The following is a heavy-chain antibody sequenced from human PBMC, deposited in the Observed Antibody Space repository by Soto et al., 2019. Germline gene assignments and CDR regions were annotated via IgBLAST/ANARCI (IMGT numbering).Heavy chain of an antibody. J-gene: IGHJ6*02. Sequence: PGESLKLSCKGSGYSFTSYWIGWVRQMPGKGLEWMGIIYPGDSDTRYSPSFQGQVTISADKSISTAYLQWSSLKASDTAMYYCARAPTVVTPYYYYGMDVWGQGTTVTVSS. CDR3: ARAPTVVTPYYYYGMDV. CDR2: IYPGDSDT. D-gene: IGHD4-17*01. V-gene: IGHV5-51*01. CDR1: GYSFTSYW.